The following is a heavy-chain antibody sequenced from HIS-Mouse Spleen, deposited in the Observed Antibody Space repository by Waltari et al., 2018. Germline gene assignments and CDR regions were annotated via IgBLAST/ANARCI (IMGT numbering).Heavy chain of an antibody. V-gene: IGHV3-74*01. Sequence: EVQLVESGGGLVQPGGSLRLSCAASGFTFSSYWMHWVRHAPGKGLVGGSRINSDGSSTSYAEYGKGRFTISRDNAKNTLYLQMNSLRAEDTAVYYCARAGGNPPPQLYAFDIWGQGTMVTVSS. CDR2: INSDGSST. CDR3: ARAGGNPPPQLYAFDI. J-gene: IGHJ3*02. CDR1: GFTFSSYW. D-gene: IGHD2-8*01.